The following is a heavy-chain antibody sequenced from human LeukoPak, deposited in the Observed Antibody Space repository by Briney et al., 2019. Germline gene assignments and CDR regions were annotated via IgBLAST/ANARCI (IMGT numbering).Heavy chain of an antibody. CDR2: ISWDGSTT. V-gene: IGHV3-43*01. D-gene: IGHD6-19*01. CDR1: GFNFDDYT. J-gene: IGHJ4*02. Sequence: GGSLRLSCAASGFNFDDYTMHWVRQPPGKGLEWVSLISWDGSTTYYADSVKGRFTISRDNSKDSLYLQMSSLRTEDTAFYYCAKKGVAVTSTGSYFDYWGQGTLVTVSS. CDR3: AKKGVAVTSTGSYFDY.